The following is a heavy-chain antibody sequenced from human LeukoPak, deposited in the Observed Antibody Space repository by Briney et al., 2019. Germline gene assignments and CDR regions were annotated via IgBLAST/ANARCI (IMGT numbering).Heavy chain of an antibody. J-gene: IGHJ4*02. D-gene: IGHD1-26*01. CDR1: GFTFSSYS. Sequence: PGGSLRLSRAASGFTFSSYSMNWVRQAPGKGLEWVSSISSSSSYIYYADSVKGRFTISRDNAKNSLYLQMNSLRAEDTAVYYCARDQGGSGSLHDYWGQGTLVTVSS. CDR2: ISSSSSYI. CDR3: ARDQGGSGSLHDY. V-gene: IGHV3-21*01.